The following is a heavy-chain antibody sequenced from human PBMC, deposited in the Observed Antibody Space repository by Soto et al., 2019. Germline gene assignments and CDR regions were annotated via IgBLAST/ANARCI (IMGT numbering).Heavy chain of an antibody. Sequence: PGVSMRVSCKVAGYSFINYWIGWVRQMPGKGLEWMGIIFPGDSDTRYSPSFQGQVTISVDKSINTAYLQWNSLKASDIAMYYCARLSGSWTPDYWGLGTLVTVSS. CDR1: GYSFINYW. J-gene: IGHJ4*02. D-gene: IGHD6-13*01. V-gene: IGHV5-51*01. CDR3: ARLSGSWTPDY. CDR2: IFPGDSDT.